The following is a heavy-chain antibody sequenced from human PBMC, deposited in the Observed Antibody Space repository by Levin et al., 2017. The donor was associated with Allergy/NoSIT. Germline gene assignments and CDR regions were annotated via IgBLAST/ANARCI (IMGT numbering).Heavy chain of an antibody. CDR2: IYHSGST. D-gene: IGHD3-10*01. J-gene: IGHJ3*02. CDR3: VVGRGVIGAFDI. V-gene: IGHV4-4*02. CDR1: GGSISSSNW. Sequence: PSETLSLTCAVSGGSISSSNWWSWVRQPPGKGLEWIGEIYHSGSTNYNPSLKSRVTISVDKSKNQFSLKLSSVTAADTAVYYCVVGRGVIGAFDIWGQGTMVTVSS.